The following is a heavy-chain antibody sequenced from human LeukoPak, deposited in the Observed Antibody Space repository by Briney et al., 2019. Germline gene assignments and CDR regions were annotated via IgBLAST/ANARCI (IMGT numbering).Heavy chain of an antibody. Sequence: GGSLRLSCAAAGFTFGSYEMNWVRQAPGRGLEGVSYISSSGSTIYYADSVKGRFTIYRDNAKNSLYLQMNSLSAEDTAVYYCARDILGWNDVDYFDYWGQGTPVTVSS. D-gene: IGHD1-1*01. J-gene: IGHJ4*02. V-gene: IGHV3-48*03. CDR2: ISSSGSTI. CDR3: ARDILGWNDVDYFDY. CDR1: GFTFGSYE.